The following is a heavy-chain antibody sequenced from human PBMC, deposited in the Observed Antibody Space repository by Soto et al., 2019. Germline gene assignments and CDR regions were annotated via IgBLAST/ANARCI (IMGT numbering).Heavy chain of an antibody. J-gene: IGHJ4*02. Sequence: EAQLVESGGGLVQPGGSLKLSCSASGFTLSGFDIHWVRQASGEGLEWVGRIKTKVESYATALAASVKGRFTLSRDDPIITAYLVMNSLKTEVTAVYYCTRRYCSGGDCSSDFDYWGQGTLVTVSS. V-gene: IGHV3-73*01. CDR1: GFTLSGFD. CDR2: IKTKVESYAT. D-gene: IGHD2-15*01. CDR3: TRRYCSGGDCSSDFDY.